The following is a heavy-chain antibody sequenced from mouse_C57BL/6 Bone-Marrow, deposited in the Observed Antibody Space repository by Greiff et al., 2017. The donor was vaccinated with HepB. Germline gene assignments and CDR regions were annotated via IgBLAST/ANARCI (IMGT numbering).Heavy chain of an antibody. CDR1: GYSFTDYN. J-gene: IGHJ3*01. D-gene: IGHD2-5*01. Sequence: EVQVVESGPELVKPGASVKISCKASGYSFTDYNMNWVKQSNGKSLEWIGVINPNYGTTSYNQKFKGKATLTVDQSSSTAYMQLNSLTSEDSAVYYCAKAYYSKAWFAYWGQGTLVTVSA. CDR2: INPNYGTT. V-gene: IGHV1-39*01. CDR3: AKAYYSKAWFAY.